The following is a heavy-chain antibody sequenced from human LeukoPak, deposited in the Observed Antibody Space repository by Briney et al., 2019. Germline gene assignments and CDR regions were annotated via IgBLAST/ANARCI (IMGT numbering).Heavy chain of an antibody. CDR2: INPNSGGT. J-gene: IGHJ4*02. CDR3: ATKASYDSSGYYYVSLDY. Sequence: ASVKVSCKASGYTFTGYYMHWVRQAPGQGLEWMGRINPNSGGTNYAQKFRGRVTMTRDTSISTAYMELGRLRSDDTAVYYCATKASYDSSGYYYVSLDYWGQGTLVTVSS. V-gene: IGHV1-2*06. D-gene: IGHD3-22*01. CDR1: GYTFTGYY.